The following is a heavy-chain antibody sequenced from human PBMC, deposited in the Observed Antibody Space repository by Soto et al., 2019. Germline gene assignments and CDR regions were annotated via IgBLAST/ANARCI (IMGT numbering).Heavy chain of an antibody. V-gene: IGHV3-30-3*01. Sequence: QVQLVESGGGVVQPGRSLRLSCAASGFTFSSYAMHWVRQAPGKGLEWVAVISYDGSNKYYADSVKGRFTISRDNSKNPLYLQMNKLRAEGTAVFYCARPLWRNDYNWGYFDLWGRGTLVTVSS. CDR1: GFTFSSYA. J-gene: IGHJ2*01. D-gene: IGHD4-4*01. CDR3: ARPLWRNDYNWGYFDL. CDR2: ISYDGSNK.